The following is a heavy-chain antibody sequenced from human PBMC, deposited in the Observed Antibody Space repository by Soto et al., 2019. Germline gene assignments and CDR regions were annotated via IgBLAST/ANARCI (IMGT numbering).Heavy chain of an antibody. V-gene: IGHV1-18*01. J-gene: IGHJ4*02. Sequence: ASVNVSCKASGYTFTSYGITWVRQAPGQGLEWMGWISAYNGNTNYAQKLQGRVAMTTDTSTSTAYMELRSLRSDDTAVYYCARVAVDYDILTGYHRPYYFDYWGQGTLVTVSS. D-gene: IGHD3-9*01. CDR3: ARVAVDYDILTGYHRPYYFDY. CDR2: ISAYNGNT. CDR1: GYTFTSYG.